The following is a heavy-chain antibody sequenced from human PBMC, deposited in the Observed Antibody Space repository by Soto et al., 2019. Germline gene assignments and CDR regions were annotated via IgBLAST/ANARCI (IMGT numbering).Heavy chain of an antibody. CDR1: GGTFSSYT. Sequence: QVQLVQSGAEVKKPGSSVKVSCKASGGTFSSYTISWVRQAPGQGLEWMGRIIPILGIANYAQKFQGRVTITADKSTSTAYMELSSLRSEDTAVYYCARAPPGKGYYFDYWGQGTLVTVSS. CDR3: ARAPPGKGYYFDY. CDR2: IIPILGIA. V-gene: IGHV1-69*02. J-gene: IGHJ4*02.